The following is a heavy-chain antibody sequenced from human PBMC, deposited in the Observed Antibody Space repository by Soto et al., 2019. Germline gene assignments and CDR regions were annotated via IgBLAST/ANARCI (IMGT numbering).Heavy chain of an antibody. Sequence: EVQLLESGGGLVGLGGSLRLSCAASGFTFSNYAMNWVRQAPGKGLECVSVISGSGGSAYYADSVQGRFTISRDNSKNTLYMQMNSLRDEDTAIYYCVREGSGWNSRGSFDFWGRGTMVTVTS. J-gene: IGHJ3*01. CDR3: VREGSGWNSRGSFDF. CDR2: ISGSGGSA. V-gene: IGHV3-23*01. CDR1: GFTFSNYA. D-gene: IGHD6-19*01.